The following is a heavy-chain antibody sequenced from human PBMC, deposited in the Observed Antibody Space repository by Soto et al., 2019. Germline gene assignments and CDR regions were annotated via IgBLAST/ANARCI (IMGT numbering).Heavy chain of an antibody. J-gene: IGHJ4*02. CDR1: GFTFSNYA. CDR3: AKATLVFNSGPGGLDY. Sequence: GGSLRLSCEASGFTFSNYAMSWVRQAPGKGLEWVSAISGSGGSTYYADSVRGRFTISRDNSKNTLFLQMNTLRAEDTAVYYCAKATLVFNSGPGGLDYWGQGTLVTVS. V-gene: IGHV3-23*01. D-gene: IGHD1-1*01. CDR2: ISGSGGST.